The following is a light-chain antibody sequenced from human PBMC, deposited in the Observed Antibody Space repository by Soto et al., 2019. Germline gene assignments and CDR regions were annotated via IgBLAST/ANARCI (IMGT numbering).Light chain of an antibody. Sequence: EVMMTQSPATLSVSPGDTATLSCRASQSVSNNLAWYQQKPGQAPRLLIYYASTRATDVPARFSGSGSGTEFTLTISSLQSEDFALYYCQQYNNWPHITSGQGTPLEIK. CDR3: QQYNNWPHIT. CDR1: QSVSNN. CDR2: YAS. V-gene: IGKV3-15*01. J-gene: IGKJ5*01.